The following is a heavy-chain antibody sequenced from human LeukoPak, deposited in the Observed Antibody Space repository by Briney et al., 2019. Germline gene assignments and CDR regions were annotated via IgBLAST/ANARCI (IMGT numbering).Heavy chain of an antibody. Sequence: SETLSLTCTVSGGSVSSGSYYWSWIRQPPGKGLEWIGYIYYSGSTNYNPSLKSRVTISVDTSKNQFSLKLSSVTAADTAVYYCARLGMDDSSGPGAFDIWGQGTMVTVSP. V-gene: IGHV4-61*01. J-gene: IGHJ3*02. D-gene: IGHD3-22*01. CDR1: GGSVSSGSYY. CDR3: ARLGMDDSSGPGAFDI. CDR2: IYYSGST.